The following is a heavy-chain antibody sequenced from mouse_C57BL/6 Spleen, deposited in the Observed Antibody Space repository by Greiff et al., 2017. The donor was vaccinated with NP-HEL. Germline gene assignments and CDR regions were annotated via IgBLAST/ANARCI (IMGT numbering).Heavy chain of an antibody. V-gene: IGHV3-6*01. J-gene: IGHJ2*01. D-gene: IGHD1-2*01. Sequence: EVHLVESGPGLVKPSQSLSLTCSVTGYSITSGYYWNWIRQFPGNKLEWMGYISYDGSNNYNPSLKNRISITRDTSKNQFFLKLNSVTTEDTATYYCARVGGTTAPFDYWGQGTTLTVSS. CDR3: ARVGGTTAPFDY. CDR2: ISYDGSN. CDR1: GYSITSGYY.